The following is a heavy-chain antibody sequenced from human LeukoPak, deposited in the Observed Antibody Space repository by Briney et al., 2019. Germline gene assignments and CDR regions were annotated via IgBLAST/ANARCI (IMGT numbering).Heavy chain of an antibody. CDR1: GFTFSSYW. CDR3: AREKISYILAPFTSQTKYMDV. Sequence: GGSLRLSCAASGFTFSSYWMSWVRQAPGKGLEWVTNIKEDGSEKRDVDSVKGRFTISRDNAKNSLYLQMKSLRAEDTAVYYCAREKISYILAPFTSQTKYMDVWGKGTTVTVSS. CDR2: IKEDGSEK. D-gene: IGHD1-14*01. V-gene: IGHV3-7*01. J-gene: IGHJ6*03.